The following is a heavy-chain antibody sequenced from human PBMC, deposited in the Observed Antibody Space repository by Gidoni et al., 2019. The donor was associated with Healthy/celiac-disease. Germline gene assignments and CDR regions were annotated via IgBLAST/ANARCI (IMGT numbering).Heavy chain of an antibody. D-gene: IGHD3-10*01. V-gene: IGHV5-10-1*03. J-gene: IGHJ2*01. Sequence: ELQLVQSGAEGNKPGEALRISCTGTGYSFTSYWSSCVRQMPGKGLEWMGRIDPSDSYTNYSPSVHCLVTISAANSLRTASLQWSSLTASASAMYYCARQVGGVSCYFDLWGRGTLVTVSS. CDR3: ARQVGGVSCYFDL. CDR2: IDPSDSYT. CDR1: GYSFTSYW.